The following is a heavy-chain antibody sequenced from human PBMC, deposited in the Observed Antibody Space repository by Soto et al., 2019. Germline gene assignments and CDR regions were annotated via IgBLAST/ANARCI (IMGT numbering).Heavy chain of an antibody. Sequence: QVQLQESGPGLVKPSETLSLTCTVSGGSISSYYWSWIRQPPGKGLEWIGYIYYSGSTNYNPSLKIRVTISVATSKYQFSLKLSSVTAADTAVYYCARDRGSGSFQDYWGQGTLVTFSS. J-gene: IGHJ4*02. CDR2: IYYSGST. V-gene: IGHV4-59*01. CDR1: GGSISSYY. D-gene: IGHD1-26*01. CDR3: ARDRGSGSFQDY.